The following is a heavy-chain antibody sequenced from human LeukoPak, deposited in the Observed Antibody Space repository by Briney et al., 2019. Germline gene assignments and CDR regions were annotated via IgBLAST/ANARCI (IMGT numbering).Heavy chain of an antibody. V-gene: IGHV4-38-2*02. CDR2: VYHSWST. J-gene: IGHJ4*02. Sequence: PSETLSLTCAVSGYSITSGYYWGWIRQPPGTGLEWIGKVYHSWSTFYNPSLKSPVTISVDTSKNQFSLKLNSVTAADTAMYYCARDYDSSSDYWGQGTLVTVSS. CDR1: GYSITSGYY. CDR3: ARDYDSSSDY. D-gene: IGHD3-22*01.